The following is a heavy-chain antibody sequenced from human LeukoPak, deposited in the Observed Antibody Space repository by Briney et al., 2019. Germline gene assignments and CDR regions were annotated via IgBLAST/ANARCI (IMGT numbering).Heavy chain of an antibody. J-gene: IGHJ6*04. Sequence: GGSLRLSCATSGFTFSNYSLNWVRQAPGKGLEWVSYISSSGSTIYYADSVKGRFTISRDNAKNSLYLQMNSLRAEDTAVYYCAELGITMIGGVWGKGTTVTISS. CDR3: AELGITMIGGV. CDR1: GFTFSNYS. V-gene: IGHV3-48*04. CDR2: ISSSGSTI. D-gene: IGHD3-10*02.